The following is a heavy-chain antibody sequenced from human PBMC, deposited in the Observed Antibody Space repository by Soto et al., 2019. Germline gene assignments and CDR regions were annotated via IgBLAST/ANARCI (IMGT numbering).Heavy chain of an antibody. D-gene: IGHD1-7*01. CDR3: AGTTSHQWYYMDV. CDR2: TYYRSRWYN. CDR1: GDSVSSNSAA. V-gene: IGHV6-1*01. J-gene: IGHJ6*03. Sequence: QVQLQESGPGLVKPSQTLSLTCAISGDSVSSNSAAWNWIRLSPSRGLEWLARTYYRSRWYNDYAVSVRSRITVTPDTSKIQFSLQLTSVTPEDTAVYYCAGTTSHQWYYMDVWGKGTTVTVSS.